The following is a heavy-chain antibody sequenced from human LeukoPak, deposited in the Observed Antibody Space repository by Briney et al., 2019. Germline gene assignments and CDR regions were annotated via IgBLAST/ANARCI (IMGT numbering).Heavy chain of an antibody. Sequence: GGSLRLSCAASGFTFSSYGMHWVRQAPGKGLEGVAVIWYDGSNKYYADSVKGRFTISRDNSKNTLYLQMNSLRAEDTAVYYCARPYDRQLADAFDIWGQGTMVTVSS. CDR2: IWYDGSNK. D-gene: IGHD6-13*01. CDR3: ARPYDRQLADAFDI. CDR1: GFTFSSYG. V-gene: IGHV3-33*01. J-gene: IGHJ3*02.